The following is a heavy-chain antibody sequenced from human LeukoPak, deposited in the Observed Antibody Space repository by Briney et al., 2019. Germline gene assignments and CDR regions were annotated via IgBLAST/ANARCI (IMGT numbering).Heavy chain of an antibody. V-gene: IGHV3-74*01. J-gene: IGHJ4*02. CDR3: ARDRYYDILTGFPD. CDR1: GFTFSSYW. D-gene: IGHD3-9*01. CDR2: INTDGSST. Sequence: PGGSLRLSCAASGFTFSSYWMHWVRQAPGKGLVWVSRINTDGSSTSYADSVKGRFTISRDNAKNTLYLQMNSLRAEDTAVYYCARDRYYDILTGFPDWGQGTLVTVSS.